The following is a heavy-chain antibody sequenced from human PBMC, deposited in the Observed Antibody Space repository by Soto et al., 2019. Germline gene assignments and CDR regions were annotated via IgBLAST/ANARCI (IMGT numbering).Heavy chain of an antibody. V-gene: IGHV3-74*01. CDR2: IKTGGSST. D-gene: IGHD5-18*01. CDR3: AKREGNTYGLFH. Sequence: EVQLVESGGGLVQPGGYLRLSCAASGFSFSSYWIHWVRQAPGKGLVWVSRIKTGGSSTDYADSVKGRFTISRDNAKNTLYLQMNSLRAEDTAVYYCAKREGNTYGLFHWGQGTLVTVSS. J-gene: IGHJ4*02. CDR1: GFSFSSYW.